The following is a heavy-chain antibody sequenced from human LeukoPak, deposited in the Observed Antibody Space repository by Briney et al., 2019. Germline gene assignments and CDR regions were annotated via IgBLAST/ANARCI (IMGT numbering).Heavy chain of an antibody. CDR1: GGSISSSSYY. CDR3: ARQDFFDSSGYLGVNY. D-gene: IGHD3-22*01. CDR2: IYYSGST. J-gene: IGHJ4*02. Sequence: PSETLSLTCTVSGGSISSSSYYWGWIRQPPGKGLEWIGSIYYSGSTYYNPSLKSRVTISVDTSKNQFSLKLSSVTAADTAVYYCARQDFFDSSGYLGVNYWGQGALVTVSS. V-gene: IGHV4-39*01.